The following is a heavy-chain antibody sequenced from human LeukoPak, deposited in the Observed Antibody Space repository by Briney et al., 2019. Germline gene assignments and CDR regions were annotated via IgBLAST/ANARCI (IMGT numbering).Heavy chain of an antibody. CDR2: INHSGST. CDR1: GGSFSGYY. CDR3: ARSGIEDIVLMVYAHFDY. Sequence: SETLSLTCAVYGGSFSGYYWSWIRQPPGKGLEWIGEINHSGSTNYNPSVKSRVTISVDTSKNQFSLKLSSVTAADTAVYYCARSGIEDIVLMVYAHFDYWGQGTLVTVSS. D-gene: IGHD2-8*01. V-gene: IGHV4-34*01. J-gene: IGHJ4*02.